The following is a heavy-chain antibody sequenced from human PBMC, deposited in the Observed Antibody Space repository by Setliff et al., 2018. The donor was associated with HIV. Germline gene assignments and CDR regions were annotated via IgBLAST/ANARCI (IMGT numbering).Heavy chain of an antibody. Sequence: ASVKVSCKASGFIFTNYGIHWVRQAPGHSLEWMGFINSGTGNTIYSQKFQGRVTFSRDTSASTAYMELSSLRSENTAVYYCANSVTDASYWYFIHWGRGSPVTVSS. CDR3: ANSVTDASYWYFIH. V-gene: IGHV1-3*01. D-gene: IGHD4-17*01. CDR1: GFIFTNYG. J-gene: IGHJ2*01. CDR2: INSGTGNT.